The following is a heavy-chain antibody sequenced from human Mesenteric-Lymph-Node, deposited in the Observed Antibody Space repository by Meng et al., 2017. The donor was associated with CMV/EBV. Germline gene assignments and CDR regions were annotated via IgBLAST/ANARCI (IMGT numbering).Heavy chain of an antibody. Sequence: GGSLRLSCAASGFTFSDYGINWVRQAPDKGLEWVAFLHYDESHKYYADSVKGRFTISRDNSKNTLYLQMNSLRAEDTAVYYCAKDIFSNYYDSSGHDYWGQGTLVTVSS. CDR3: AKDIFSNYYDSSGHDY. CDR2: LHYDESHK. CDR1: GFTFSDYG. D-gene: IGHD3-22*01. J-gene: IGHJ4*02. V-gene: IGHV3-30*02.